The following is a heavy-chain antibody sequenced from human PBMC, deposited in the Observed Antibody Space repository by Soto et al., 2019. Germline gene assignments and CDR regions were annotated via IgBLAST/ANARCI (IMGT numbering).Heavy chain of an antibody. J-gene: IGHJ5*02. Sequence: ASVKVSFKASGYTFTSYGISWLRQAPGQGLEWMGWISAYNGNTNYAQKLQGRVTMTTDTSTGTAYMELRSLRSDDTAVYYCARGGGIAVAGTRWFDPWGQGTLVTVSS. V-gene: IGHV1-18*01. CDR1: GYTFTSYG. D-gene: IGHD6-19*01. CDR2: ISAYNGNT. CDR3: ARGGGIAVAGTRWFDP.